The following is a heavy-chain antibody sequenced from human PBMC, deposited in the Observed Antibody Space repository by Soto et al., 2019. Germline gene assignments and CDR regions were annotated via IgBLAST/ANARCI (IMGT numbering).Heavy chain of an antibody. D-gene: IGHD2-2*02. CDR3: ARGYRSSTSCYTPYYYYGLDV. CDR1: GGSFSGYY. V-gene: IGHV4-34*01. J-gene: IGHJ6*02. CDR2: INHSGST. Sequence: SETLSLTCAVYGGSFSGYYWSWIRQPPGKGLEWIGEINHSGSTNYNPSLKSRVTISVDTSKNQLSMKLRSVTAADTAVYYSARGYRSSTSCYTPYYYYGLDVWGQGTPAT.